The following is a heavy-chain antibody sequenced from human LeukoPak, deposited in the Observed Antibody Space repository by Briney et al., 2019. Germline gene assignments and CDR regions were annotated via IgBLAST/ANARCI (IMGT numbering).Heavy chain of an antibody. Sequence: GGSLRLSCAASGFTFSDYYMSWIRQAPGKGLGWVSYISSSGSTIYYADSVKGRFTISRDNAKNSLYLQMNSLRAEDTAVYYCARSYDILTGYYSRYYYYGMDVWGQGTTVTVSS. V-gene: IGHV3-11*01. D-gene: IGHD3-9*01. J-gene: IGHJ6*02. CDR3: ARSYDILTGYYSRYYYYGMDV. CDR2: ISSSGSTI. CDR1: GFTFSDYY.